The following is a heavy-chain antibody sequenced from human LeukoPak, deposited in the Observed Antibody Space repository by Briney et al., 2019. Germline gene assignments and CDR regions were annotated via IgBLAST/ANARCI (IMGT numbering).Heavy chain of an antibody. CDR2: ISRTRSYI. CDR1: GFTFSSYS. CDR3: ARASSSWYYFDY. V-gene: IGHV3-21*01. J-gene: IGHJ4*02. Sequence: GGSLRLSCAASGFTFSSYSMNWVRQAPGKGLEWVSSISRTRSYIYYADSVKGRFTISRDNAKNSLYLQMNSLRAEDTAVYYCARASSSWYYFDYWGQGTLVTVSS. D-gene: IGHD6-13*01.